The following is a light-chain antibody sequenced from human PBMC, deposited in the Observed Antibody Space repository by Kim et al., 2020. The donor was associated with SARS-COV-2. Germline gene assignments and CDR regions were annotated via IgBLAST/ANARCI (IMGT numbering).Light chain of an antibody. CDR2: GAS. CDR1: QSVSSN. V-gene: IGKV3-15*01. J-gene: IGKJ1*01. Sequence: EIVMTQSPATLSVSPGDRATLSCRASQSVSSNLAWYQQKPGQAPRLLIYGASTRATDIPARFSGSASGTEFTLTIRSLQSEDFAVYYCQQYNNWPSTFGQGTKVDIK. CDR3: QQYNNWPST.